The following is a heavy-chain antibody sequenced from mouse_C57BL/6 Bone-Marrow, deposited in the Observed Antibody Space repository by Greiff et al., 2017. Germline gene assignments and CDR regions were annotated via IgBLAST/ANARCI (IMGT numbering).Heavy chain of an antibody. D-gene: IGHD2-1*01. CDR1: GYTFTDYE. Sequence: VQRVESGAELVRPGASVTLSCKASGYTFTDYEMHWVKQTPVHGLEWIGAIDPETGGTAYNQKFKGKAILTADKSSSTAYMELRSLTSEDSAVYYCTRYYYGITWAMDYWGQGTSVTVSS. J-gene: IGHJ4*01. V-gene: IGHV1-15*01. CDR2: IDPETGGT. CDR3: TRYYYGITWAMDY.